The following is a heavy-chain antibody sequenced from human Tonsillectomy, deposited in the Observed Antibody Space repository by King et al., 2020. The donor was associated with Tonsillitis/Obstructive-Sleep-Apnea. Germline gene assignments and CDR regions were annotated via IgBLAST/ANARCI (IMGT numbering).Heavy chain of an antibody. J-gene: IGHJ6*03. CDR3: ARRPTPWEALYYYYYMDV. CDR2: INTNNGNP. V-gene: IGHV7-4-1*02. Sequence: VQLVESGSELKKPGASVKVSCKASGYTFTSYAMNWVRQAPGQGLEWMGWINTNNGNPTYAQGFTGRFVFSLDTSVSTTYLQIRSLKAEDTAVYYCARRPTPWEALYYYYYMDVWGKGTTVTVSS. CDR1: GYTFTSYA. D-gene: IGHD1-26*01.